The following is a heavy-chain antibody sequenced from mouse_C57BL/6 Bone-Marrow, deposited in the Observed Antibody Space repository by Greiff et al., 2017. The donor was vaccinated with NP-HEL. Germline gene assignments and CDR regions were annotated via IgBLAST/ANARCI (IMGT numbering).Heavy chain of an antibody. D-gene: IGHD2-12*01. CDR2: MCPGSGST. CDR1: GYTFTSHW. CDR3: ERLRRFPLALDY. V-gene: IGHV1-56*01. J-gene: IGHJ4*01. Sequence: QVQLQQSGPELVRPGASVKISCKAPGYTFTSHWMQWVRQRPGQGLEWIGEMCPGSGSTYYNEKFKGKVTRTVDTSSSTAYMQLSRLTSEDSADYFCERLRRFPLALDYWGQGTSVTVSS.